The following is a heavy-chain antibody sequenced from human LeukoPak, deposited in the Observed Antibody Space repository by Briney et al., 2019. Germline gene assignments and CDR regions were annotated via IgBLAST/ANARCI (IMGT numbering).Heavy chain of an antibody. Sequence: QPGGSLRLSCAASGFTFRSYDMHWVRQATGKGLEWVSGIGTAGEIYYPGSVKGRFTISRENAKNSLYLQMNSLRAGDTAVCYCARAAYSSTWYSRYFDLWGRGTLVTVSS. CDR3: ARAAYSSTWYSRYFDL. CDR2: IGTAGEI. CDR1: GFTFRSYD. J-gene: IGHJ2*01. D-gene: IGHD6-13*01. V-gene: IGHV3-13*01.